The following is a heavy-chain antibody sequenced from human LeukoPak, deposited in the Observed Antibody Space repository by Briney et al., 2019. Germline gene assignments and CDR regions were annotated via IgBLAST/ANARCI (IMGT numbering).Heavy chain of an antibody. J-gene: IGHJ4*02. CDR3: GRAEDY. CDR1: GGSISSGSYY. Sequence: SQTLSLTCTVSGGSISSGSYYWSWIRQPAGKGLEWIGRIYTSGSTNYNPSLKSRVTISVDTSKNQFSLKLSSVTAADTAVYYCGRAEDYWGQGTLVTVSS. D-gene: IGHD6-19*01. CDR2: IYTSGST. V-gene: IGHV4-61*02.